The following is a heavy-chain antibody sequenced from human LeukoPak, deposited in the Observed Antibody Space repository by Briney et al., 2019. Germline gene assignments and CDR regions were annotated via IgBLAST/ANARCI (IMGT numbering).Heavy chain of an antibody. CDR1: GGSISSQY. D-gene: IGHD1-20*01. CDR3: AGGGISGTGSFDF. V-gene: IGHV4-59*08. Sequence: SSETLSLTCTVSGGSISSQYWNWIRLLPGKGLEWIAHVYHTGSTSYNPSLKSRVTISLDASTNQFSLKLNSVTAADTAVYYCAGGGISGTGSFDFWGRGTLVTVSS. J-gene: IGHJ4*02. CDR2: VYHTGST.